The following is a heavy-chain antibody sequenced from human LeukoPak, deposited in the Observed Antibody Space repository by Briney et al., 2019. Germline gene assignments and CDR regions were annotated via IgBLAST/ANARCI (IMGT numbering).Heavy chain of an antibody. CDR2: ISGSGGST. CDR1: GFTFSSYG. V-gene: IGHV3-23*01. CDR3: AKEGLRFFDF. Sequence: GGSLRLSCAASGFTFSSYGMSWVRQAPGKGLEWVSAISGSGGSTYYAHSVKGRFTISRDKSKNTLYLQMNNLRSEDTAVYYCAKEGLRFFDFWGQGTLVTVSS. D-gene: IGHD5-12*01. J-gene: IGHJ4*02.